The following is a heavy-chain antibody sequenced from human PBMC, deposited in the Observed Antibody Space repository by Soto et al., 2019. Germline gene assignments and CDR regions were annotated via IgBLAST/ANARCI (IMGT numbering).Heavy chain of an antibody. CDR2: ISYDGSNK. V-gene: IGHV3-30-3*01. CDR3: ARGLYPAQDNSFTYYYYGMDV. Sequence: GGSLRLSCAASGFTFSSYAMHWVRQAPGKGLEWVAVISYDGSNKYYADSVKVRFTISRDNSKNTLYLQMNNLRAEDTAVYYCARGLYPAQDNSFTYYYYGMDVWGQGTTVTVSS. D-gene: IGHD3-16*01. J-gene: IGHJ6*02. CDR1: GFTFSSYA.